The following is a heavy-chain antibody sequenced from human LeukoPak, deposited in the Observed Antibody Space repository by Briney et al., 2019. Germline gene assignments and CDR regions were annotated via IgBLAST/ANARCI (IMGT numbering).Heavy chain of an antibody. Sequence: GALVKVSCKASGGTFSSYAISWVRQAPGQGLEWMGWINPNSGGTNYAQKFQGRVTMTRDTSISTAYMELSRLRSDDTAVYYCARDLAYYDFWSGYFDYWGQGTLVTVSS. CDR2: INPNSGGT. CDR3: ARDLAYYDFWSGYFDY. V-gene: IGHV1-2*02. J-gene: IGHJ4*02. CDR1: GGTFSSYA. D-gene: IGHD3-3*01.